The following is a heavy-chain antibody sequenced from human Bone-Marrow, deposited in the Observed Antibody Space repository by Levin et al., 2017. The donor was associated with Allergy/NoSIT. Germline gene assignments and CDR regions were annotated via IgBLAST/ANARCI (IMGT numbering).Heavy chain of an antibody. D-gene: IGHD3-22*01. CDR3: ARAPPSMTMRGFDP. V-gene: IGHV4-34*01. CDR1: GGSFSGYY. Sequence: SETLSLTCAVYGGSFSGYYWSWIRQPPGKGLEWIGEINHSGSTNYNPSLKSRVTISVDTSKNQFSLKLSSVTAADTAVYYCARAPPSMTMRGFDPWGQGTLVTVSS. CDR2: INHSGST. J-gene: IGHJ5*02.